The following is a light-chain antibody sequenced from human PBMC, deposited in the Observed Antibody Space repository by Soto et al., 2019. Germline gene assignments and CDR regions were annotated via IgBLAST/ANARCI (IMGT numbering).Light chain of an antibody. CDR3: QQYGNSPWT. Sequence: EIVLTQSPGTLSLSPGERATLSCRASQSVSANYLAWYQRKPGQPPRLLIYGASNRATGIPDRFSGSGSGTDFTLTISRLEPEDFAVYYCQQYGNSPWTFGQGTKVEIK. V-gene: IGKV3-20*01. J-gene: IGKJ1*01. CDR2: GAS. CDR1: QSVSANY.